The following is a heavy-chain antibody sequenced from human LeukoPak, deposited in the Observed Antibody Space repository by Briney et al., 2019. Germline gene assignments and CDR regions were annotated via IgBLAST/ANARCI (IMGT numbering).Heavy chain of an antibody. J-gene: IGHJ6*03. CDR2: INPNSGGT. V-gene: IGHV1-2*02. CDR3: ARDRITMVRGSYYYYYMDV. D-gene: IGHD3-10*01. Sequence: ASVKVSCMASGYTFTGYYMHWVRQAPGQGLEWMGWINPNSGGTNYAQKFQGRVTMTRDTSISTAYMELSRLRSDDTAVYYCARDRITMVRGSYYYYYMDVWGKGTTVTISS. CDR1: GYTFTGYY.